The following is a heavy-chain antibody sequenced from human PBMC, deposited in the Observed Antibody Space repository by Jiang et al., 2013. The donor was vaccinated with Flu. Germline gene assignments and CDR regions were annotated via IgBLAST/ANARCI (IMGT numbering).Heavy chain of an antibody. Sequence: KPTQTLTLTCTFSGFSLSTSGMRVSWIRQPPGKALEWLARIDWDDDKFYSTSLKTRLTISKDTSKNQVVLTMTNMDPVDTATYYCARQPEGDGYNTEAGHDAFDIWGQGTMVTVSS. D-gene: IGHD5-24*01. CDR2: IDWDDDK. J-gene: IGHJ3*02. V-gene: IGHV2-70*04. CDR3: ARQPEGDGYNTEAGHDAFDI. CDR1: GFSLSTSGMR.